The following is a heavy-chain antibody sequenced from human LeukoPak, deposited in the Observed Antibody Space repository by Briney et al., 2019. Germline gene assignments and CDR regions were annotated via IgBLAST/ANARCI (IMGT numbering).Heavy chain of an antibody. D-gene: IGHD3-16*02. CDR3: ARDEDWPDYRYYFDY. J-gene: IGHJ4*02. CDR1: GYTFTSYG. V-gene: IGHV1-18*01. Sequence: VASVKVSCKDSGYTFTSYGISWVRQAPGQGLEWMGWISAYNGNTNYAQKLQGRVTMTTDTSTSTAYMELRSLRSDDTAVYYCARDEDWPDYRYYFDYWGQGTLVTVSS. CDR2: ISAYNGNT.